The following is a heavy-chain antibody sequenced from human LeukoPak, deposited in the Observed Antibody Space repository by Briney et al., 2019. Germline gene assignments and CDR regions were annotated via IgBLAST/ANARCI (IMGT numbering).Heavy chain of an antibody. V-gene: IGHV3-23*01. Sequence: PGGSLRLSCAASGFTFSSYAMSWVRQAPGKGLEWVSSISGSDGTTYCADSVKGRFTISRDNSKYTLSLQMNSLRAEDTAVYYCARYISGSHYRGVYWGQGTLVTVSS. CDR2: ISGSDGTT. J-gene: IGHJ4*02. CDR1: GFTFSSYA. CDR3: ARYISGSHYRGVY. D-gene: IGHD1-26*01.